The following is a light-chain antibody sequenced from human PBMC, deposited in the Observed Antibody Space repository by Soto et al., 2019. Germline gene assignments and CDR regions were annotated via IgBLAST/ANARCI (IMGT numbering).Light chain of an antibody. J-gene: IGLJ1*01. CDR1: SIDVGGYKY. CDR3: SSYTSSSTLLYV. V-gene: IGLV2-14*01. CDR2: EVN. Sequence: QSVLTQPASVSGSPGQSITISCPGTSIDVGGYKYVSWYQQHPGKAPKLMIYEVNNRPSGVSNRFSGSKSGNTASLTISGLQAEDEADYYCSSYTSSSTLLYVFGTGTKVTVL.